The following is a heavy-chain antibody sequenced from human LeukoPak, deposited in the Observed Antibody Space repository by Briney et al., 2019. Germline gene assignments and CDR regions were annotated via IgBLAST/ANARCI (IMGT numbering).Heavy chain of an antibody. J-gene: IGHJ5*02. CDR2: IYTSGST. CDR1: GGSISSYY. V-gene: IGHV4-4*07. D-gene: IGHD2-2*01. Sequence: SETLSLTCTVSGGSISSYYWSWIRQPAGKGLEWIGRIYTSGSTNYNPSLKSRVTMSVDTSKNQFSLKLSSVTAADTAVYYCARELLGYCSSTSCYCFAPWGRGTLVTVSS. CDR3: ARELLGYCSSTSCYCFAP.